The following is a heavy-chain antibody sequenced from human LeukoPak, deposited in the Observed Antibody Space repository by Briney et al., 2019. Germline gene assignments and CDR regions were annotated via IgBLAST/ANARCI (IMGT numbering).Heavy chain of an antibody. D-gene: IGHD2-8*01. CDR2: ISGSGGST. CDR1: GFTFSGYA. Sequence: PGGSLRLSCAASGFTFSGYAMSWVRQAPGKGLEWVSAISGSGGSTYYADSVKGRFTISRDNSKNTLYLQMNSLRAEDTAVYYCAKDGCTNGVCYIFGYWGQGTLVTVSS. J-gene: IGHJ4*02. CDR3: AKDGCTNGVCYIFGY. V-gene: IGHV3-23*01.